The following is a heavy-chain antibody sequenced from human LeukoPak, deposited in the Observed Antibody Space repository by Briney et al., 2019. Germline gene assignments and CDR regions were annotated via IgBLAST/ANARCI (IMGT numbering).Heavy chain of an antibody. D-gene: IGHD3-22*01. CDR1: GGSFSGYY. CDR3: ARLPLNPYYYDSSGYFFDY. CDR2: INHSGST. V-gene: IGHV4-34*01. J-gene: IGHJ4*02. Sequence: SETLSLTCAVYGGSFSGYYWSWIRQPPGKGLEWIGEINHSGSTNYNPSLKSRVTISVDTSKNQFSLKLSSVTAADTAVYYCARLPLNPYYYDSSGYFFDYWGQGTLGTVSS.